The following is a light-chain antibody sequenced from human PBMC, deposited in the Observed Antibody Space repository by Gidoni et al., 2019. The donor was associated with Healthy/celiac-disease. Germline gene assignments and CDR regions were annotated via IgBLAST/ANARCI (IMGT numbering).Light chain of an antibody. CDR3: QQYNNWXXLXS. CDR1: QSVSSN. J-gene: IGKJ2*03. V-gene: IGKV3-15*01. Sequence: EIVMTQSPATLSVSPGERSNLSGRASQSVSSNLAWYQQKPGQAPRRLIYGASTRATGIPARFSGSGSGXEFTLTISSLQSEDFAVYYCQQYNNWXXLXSFGQGTKLEIK. CDR2: GAS.